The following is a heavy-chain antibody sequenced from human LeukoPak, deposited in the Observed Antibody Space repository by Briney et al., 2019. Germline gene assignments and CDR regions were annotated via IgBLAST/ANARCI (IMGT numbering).Heavy chain of an antibody. CDR3: ARGSTSTAPGWVY. CDR2: INHNGNVN. V-gene: IGHV3-7*03. CDR1: GFTFSSYW. D-gene: IGHD2-21*02. J-gene: IGHJ4*01. Sequence: GGSLRLSCAASGFTFSSYWMNWARQAPGKGLEWVASINHNGNVNYYVDSVKGRFTISRDNSRNTVHLQIDNLRTEDTAVYYCARGSTSTAPGWVYWGHGTPVTVSS.